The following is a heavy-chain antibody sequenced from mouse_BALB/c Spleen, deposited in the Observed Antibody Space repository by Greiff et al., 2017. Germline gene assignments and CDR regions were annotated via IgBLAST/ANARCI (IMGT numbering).Heavy chain of an antibody. CDR2: ISYSGST. D-gene: IGHD2-1*01. V-gene: IGHV3-8*02. CDR1: GDSITSGY. J-gene: IGHJ4*01. Sequence: EVKVVESGPSLVKPSQTLSLTCSVTGDSITSGYWNWIRKFPGNKLEYMGYISYSGSTYYNPSLKSRISITRDTSKNQYYLQLNSVTTEDTATYYCARLYGNYGDYAMDYWGQGTSVTVSS. CDR3: ARLYGNYGDYAMDY.